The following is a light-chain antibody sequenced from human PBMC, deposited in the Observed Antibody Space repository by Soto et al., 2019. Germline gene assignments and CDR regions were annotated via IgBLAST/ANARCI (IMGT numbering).Light chain of an antibody. CDR3: QHYDSYSGT. J-gene: IGKJ3*01. CDR1: QTISSW. V-gene: IGKV1-5*03. CDR2: RAP. Sequence: DIQMTQSPSTLSASVGDRVTITCRASQTISSWLAWYQQKPGKAPKLLIYRAPSLESGVPSRFSGSGSGAEFTLTISSLQPDDFATYYCQHYDSYSGTFGPGTEVDIK.